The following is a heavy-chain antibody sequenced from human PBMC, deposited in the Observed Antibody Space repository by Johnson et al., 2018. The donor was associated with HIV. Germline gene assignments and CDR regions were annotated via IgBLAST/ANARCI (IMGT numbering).Heavy chain of an antibody. V-gene: IGHV3-53*01. J-gene: IGHJ3*02. CDR1: GFTVSSNY. D-gene: IGHD3-9*01. CDR2: IYSGGST. Sequence: VQLVESGGGLIQPGGSLRLSCAASGFTVSSNYMSWVRQAPGKGLEWVSVIYSGGSTYYTDSVKGRFTISRDNAKNSLYLQMNSLRAEDTAVYYCARGGVLRYFDWLFEDAVDIWGQGTMVTVSS. CDR3: ARGGVLRYFDWLFEDAVDI.